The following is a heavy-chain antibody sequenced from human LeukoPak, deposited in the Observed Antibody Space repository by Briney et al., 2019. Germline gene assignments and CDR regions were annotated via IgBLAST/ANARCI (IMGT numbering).Heavy chain of an antibody. V-gene: IGHV3-30-3*01. D-gene: IGHD4-23*01. CDR3: ARGDDYGGIYYFDY. CDR1: GCTFSSYA. J-gene: IGHJ4*02. CDR2: ISYDGSNK. Sequence: GGSLRLSCAASGCTFSSYAMHWVRQAPGKGLEWVAVISYDGSNKYYADSVKGRFTISRDNSKNTLYLQMNSLRAEDTAVYYCARGDDYGGIYYFDYWGQGTLVTVSS.